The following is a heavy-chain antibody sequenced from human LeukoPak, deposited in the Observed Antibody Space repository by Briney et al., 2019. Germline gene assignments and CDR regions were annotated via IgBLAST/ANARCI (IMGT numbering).Heavy chain of an antibody. CDR2: INPNSGGT. CDR3: ARARSRAAAGAFDY. CDR1: GYTFTSYY. D-gene: IGHD6-13*01. Sequence: GASVKVSCKASGYTFTSYYMHWVRQAPGQGLEWMGWINPNSGGTNYAQKFQGWVTMTRDTSISTAYMELSRLRSDDTAVYYCARARSRAAAGAFDYWGQGTLVTVSS. J-gene: IGHJ4*02. V-gene: IGHV1-2*04.